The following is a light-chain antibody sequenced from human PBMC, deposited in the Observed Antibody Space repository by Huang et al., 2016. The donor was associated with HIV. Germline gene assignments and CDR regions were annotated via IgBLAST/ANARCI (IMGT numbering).Light chain of an antibody. CDR3: QHRINWLFT. CDR2: DVA. Sequence: EIVLTQSPATLSLSPGESATLSCGASQSVSGYLAWYQQKPGQAPRLLIYDVANRATGIPAWCSSIVSESDFTLTISNVEPEYFAVYYGQHRINWLFTFGPGTKVDIK. J-gene: IGKJ3*01. CDR1: QSVSGY. V-gene: IGKV3-11*01.